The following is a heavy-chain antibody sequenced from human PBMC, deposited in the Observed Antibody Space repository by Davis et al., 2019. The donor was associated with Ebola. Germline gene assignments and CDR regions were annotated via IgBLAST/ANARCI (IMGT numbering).Heavy chain of an antibody. Sequence: GESLKISCAASGFTFSSSAMHWVRQAPGKGLEWVAVISYDGSNKYYADSVKGRFTISRDNSKNTLYLQMNSLRAEDTAVYYCAKVAPASGWYADYWGQGTLVTVSS. D-gene: IGHD6-19*01. CDR2: ISYDGSNK. CDR3: AKVAPASGWYADY. V-gene: IGHV3-30-3*01. CDR1: GFTFSSSA. J-gene: IGHJ4*02.